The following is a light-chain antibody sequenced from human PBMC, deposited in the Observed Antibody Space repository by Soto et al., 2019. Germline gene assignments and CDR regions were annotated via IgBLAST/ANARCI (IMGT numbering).Light chain of an antibody. CDR2: DAS. J-gene: IGKJ4*01. V-gene: IGKV1-5*01. Sequence: DIQMTQSPSTLSASVGDRVTITCRASQSISSWLDWYQQKPGKAPKLLIYDASSLESGVPSRFSGSGSGTEFTLTISSLQPDDFATYYCQQYNSYSSLTFGGGTKVEIK. CDR1: QSISSW. CDR3: QQYNSYSSLT.